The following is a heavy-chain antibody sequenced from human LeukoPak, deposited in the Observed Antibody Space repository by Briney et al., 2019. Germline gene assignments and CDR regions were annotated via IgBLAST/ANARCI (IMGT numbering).Heavy chain of an antibody. CDR2: IYYSGST. D-gene: IGHD3-10*01. J-gene: IGHJ5*02. Sequence: PSETLSLTRTVSGGSISRSSYYWGWIRQPPGKGLEWIGSIYYSGSTYYNPSLKSRVSISVDTSKNQFSLKLSSVTAADTAVYYCARPVPQVRGVSTWFDPWGQGALVTVSS. CDR1: GGSISRSSYY. V-gene: IGHV4-39*01. CDR3: ARPVPQVRGVSTWFDP.